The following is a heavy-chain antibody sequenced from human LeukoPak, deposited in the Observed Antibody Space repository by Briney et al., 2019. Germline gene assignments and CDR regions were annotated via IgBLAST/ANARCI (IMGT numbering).Heavy chain of an antibody. V-gene: IGHV5-51*01. Sequence: GESLKISCQGSGYSFMSYWIGWVRQMPGKGLEWMGIIYPGDSDTRYSPSFQGQVTISADKSITTAYLQWSSLKASDTAIYYCARPSSSWYYFDYWGQGTLVTVSS. CDR3: ARPSSSWYYFDY. CDR2: IYPGDSDT. CDR1: GYSFMSYW. J-gene: IGHJ4*02. D-gene: IGHD6-13*01.